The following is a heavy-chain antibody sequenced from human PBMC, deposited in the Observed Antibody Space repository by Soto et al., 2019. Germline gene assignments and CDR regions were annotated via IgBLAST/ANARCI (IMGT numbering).Heavy chain of an antibody. J-gene: IGHJ4*02. CDR2: ISGGGSTV. CDR1: EVIFSTYE. V-gene: IGHV3-48*03. Sequence: EVQLVESGGGSVQPGGSLRLSCAASEVIFSTYEMNWLRQAPGKGLEWIAYISGGGSTVYYADSVKGRFTISRDIPKNSLYLQMNSLRAEDTAVYYCARGPGELELPYYFDHWGQGTLVTVSS. D-gene: IGHD1-7*01. CDR3: ARGPGELELPYYFDH.